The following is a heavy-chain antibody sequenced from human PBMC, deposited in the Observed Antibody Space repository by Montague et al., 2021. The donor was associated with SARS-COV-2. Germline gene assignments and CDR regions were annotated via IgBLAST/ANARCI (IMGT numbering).Heavy chain of an antibody. V-gene: IGHV4-59*13. CDR2: IFHSGST. CDR1: GGSISSYY. J-gene: IGHJ5*02. Sequence: SETLSLTCSVSGGSISSYYWSWIRQFPGKGLEWIGYIFHSGSTDYNPSLKSRVTISVDMSKNQFSLQLNSVTAADSAVYYCARTEYNWNDWFDPWGQGTLVTVSS. CDR3: ARTEYNWNDWFDP. D-gene: IGHD1-20*01.